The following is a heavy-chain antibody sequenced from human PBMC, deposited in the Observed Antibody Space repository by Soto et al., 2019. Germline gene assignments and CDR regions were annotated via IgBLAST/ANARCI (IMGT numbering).Heavy chain of an antibody. CDR3: ARVEPASSGYNDDFDI. V-gene: IGHV4-31*03. Sequence: QVQLQESGPGLVKPSQTLSLTCTVSGGSISSGGYYWSWIRQHPGKGLEWIGYIYYSGSTYYNPSLKSRVTISVDTSKNQFSLKLSSVTAAHTAVYYCARVEPASSGYNDDFDIWGQGTMVTVSS. J-gene: IGHJ3*02. D-gene: IGHD3-22*01. CDR2: IYYSGST. CDR1: GGSISSGGYY.